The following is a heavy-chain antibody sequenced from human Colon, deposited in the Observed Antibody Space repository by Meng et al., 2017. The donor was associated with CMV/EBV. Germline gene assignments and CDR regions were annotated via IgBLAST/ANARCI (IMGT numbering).Heavy chain of an antibody. D-gene: IGHD2-2*01. Sequence: GGPLRLSCAASGFTFSSYAMHWVRQAPGKGLEWVAVISYDGSNKYYADSVKGRFTISRDNSKNTLYLQMNSLRAEDTAVYYCARELLATPIPHYCSSTSCYVDYYYYGMDVWGQGTTVTVSS. V-gene: IGHV3-30-3*01. CDR3: ARELLATPIPHYCSSTSCYVDYYYYGMDV. CDR2: ISYDGSNK. CDR1: GFTFSSYA. J-gene: IGHJ6*02.